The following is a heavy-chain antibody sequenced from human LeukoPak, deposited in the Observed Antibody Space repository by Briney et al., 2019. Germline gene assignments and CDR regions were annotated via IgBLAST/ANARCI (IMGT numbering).Heavy chain of an antibody. J-gene: IGHJ4*02. V-gene: IGHV1-2*02. D-gene: IGHD4-23*01. Sequence: GASVKVSCKASGYTFTGYYMHWVRQAPGQGLEWMGWINPNSGGTNYAQKFQGRVTMTRDTSISTAYMELSRPRSDDTAVYYCARGKDYGGIRRLDYWGQGTLVTVSS. CDR1: GYTFTGYY. CDR3: ARGKDYGGIRRLDY. CDR2: INPNSGGT.